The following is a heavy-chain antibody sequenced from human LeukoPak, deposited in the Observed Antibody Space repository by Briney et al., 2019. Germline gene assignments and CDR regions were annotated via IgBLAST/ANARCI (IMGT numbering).Heavy chain of an antibody. CDR1: GFTFSSYA. CDR3: AKGSGYYGSGSYCAY. D-gene: IGHD3-10*01. Sequence: PGRSLRLSCAASGFTFSSYAMHWVRQAPGKGLEWVAVISYDGSNKYYADSVKGRFTISRDNSKNTLYLQMNSLRAEDTAVYYCAKGSGYYGSGSYCAYWGQGTLVTVSS. J-gene: IGHJ4*02. V-gene: IGHV3-30*01. CDR2: ISYDGSNK.